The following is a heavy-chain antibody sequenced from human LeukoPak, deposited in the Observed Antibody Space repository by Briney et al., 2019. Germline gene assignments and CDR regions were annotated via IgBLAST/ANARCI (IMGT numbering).Heavy chain of an antibody. J-gene: IGHJ4*02. V-gene: IGHV3-49*04. CDR3: TSNLWFGELFIDY. CDR1: GFTFGDYA. Sequence: GGSLRLSCTASGFTFGDYAMSWVRQAPVKGLEWVGFIRSKAYGGTTEYAASVKGRFTISRDDSKSIAYLQMNSLKTEDTAVYYCTSNLWFGELFIDYWGQGTLVTVSS. D-gene: IGHD3-10*01. CDR2: IRSKAYGGTT.